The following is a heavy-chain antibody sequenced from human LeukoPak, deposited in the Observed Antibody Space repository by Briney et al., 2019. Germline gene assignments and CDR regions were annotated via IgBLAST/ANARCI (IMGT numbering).Heavy chain of an antibody. J-gene: IGHJ6*02. Sequence: KSSETLSLTCTVSGGSISSYYWSWIRQPPGKGLEWIGYIYYSGSTNYNPSLKSRVTISVDTSKNQFSLKLSSVTAADTAVYYCARLSYYYDSSGYYSQYYYYGMDVWGQGTTVTVSS. D-gene: IGHD3-22*01. CDR2: IYYSGST. CDR3: ARLSYYYDSSGYYSQYYYYGMDV. V-gene: IGHV4-59*08. CDR1: GGSISSYY.